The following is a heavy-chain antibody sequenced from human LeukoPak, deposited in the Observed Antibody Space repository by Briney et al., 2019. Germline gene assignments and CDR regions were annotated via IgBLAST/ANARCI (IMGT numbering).Heavy chain of an antibody. V-gene: IGHV4-34*01. J-gene: IGHJ6*03. D-gene: IGHD5-18*01. Sequence: SETLSLTCAVYGGSFSGYYWSWIRQPPGKGLEWIGSIYHSGSTYYNPSLKSRVTISVDTSKNQFSLKLSSVTAADTAVYYCARGGGYSYGYYYYMDVWGKGTTVTVSS. CDR3: ARGGGYSYGYYYYMDV. CDR1: GGSFSGYY. CDR2: IYHSGST.